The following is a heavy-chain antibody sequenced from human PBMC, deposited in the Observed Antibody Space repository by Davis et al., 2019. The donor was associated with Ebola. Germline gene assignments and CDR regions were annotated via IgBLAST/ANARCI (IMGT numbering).Heavy chain of an antibody. Sequence: PGGSLRLSCAASGFTFSSYAMSWVRQAPGKGLEWVSAISGSGGSTYYADSVKGRFTISRDNSKNTLYLQMNSLRAEDTAVYYCAKSLAPPQTYTRYYYGMDVWGQGTTVTVSS. V-gene: IGHV3-23*01. J-gene: IGHJ6*02. CDR3: AKSLAPPQTYTRYYYGMDV. D-gene: IGHD3-16*01. CDR2: ISGSGGST. CDR1: GFTFSSYA.